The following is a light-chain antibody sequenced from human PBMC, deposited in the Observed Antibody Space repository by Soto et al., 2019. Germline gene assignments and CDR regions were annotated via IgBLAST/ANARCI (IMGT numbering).Light chain of an antibody. CDR2: GTS. Sequence: EIVLRQSPGTLSLSPGERATLSCRASQSVSSSYLAWYQQKPGQAPRLLIYGTSSRATAIPDRFSGSGSGTDFTLTISRLEPEDFAVYYCQQYGSSSWPFGQGTKV. CDR3: QQYGSSSWP. CDR1: QSVSSSY. V-gene: IGKV3-20*01. J-gene: IGKJ1*01.